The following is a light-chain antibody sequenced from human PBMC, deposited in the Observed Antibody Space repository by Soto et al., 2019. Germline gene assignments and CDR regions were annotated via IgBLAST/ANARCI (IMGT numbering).Light chain of an antibody. CDR3: QHYTSWPLA. CDR2: GAS. CDR1: QSVRSN. V-gene: IGKV3-15*01. J-gene: IGKJ4*01. Sequence: EIVMTQSPAILSVSPGERATLSCRASQSVRSNLAWNQQEPGQAPRLLIYGASIRATGIPARFSGSGSGTEFTLTISSLQSEDFALYFCQHYTSWPLACGGGNKVEIK.